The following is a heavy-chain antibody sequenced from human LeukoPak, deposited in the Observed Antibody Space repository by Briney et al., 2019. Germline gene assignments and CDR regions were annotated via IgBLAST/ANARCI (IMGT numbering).Heavy chain of an antibody. CDR3: AREGYYDSRGYYTNWFDP. D-gene: IGHD3-22*01. Sequence: IPSETLSLTCTVSGGSLSSYYWSWIRQPPGKGLEWIGYIYYSGSTNYNPSLRSRVTISVDTSKNQFSLKLSSVTAADTAVYYCAREGYYDSRGYYTNWFDPWGQGTLVTVSS. J-gene: IGHJ5*02. CDR2: IYYSGST. CDR1: GGSLSSYY. V-gene: IGHV4-59*01.